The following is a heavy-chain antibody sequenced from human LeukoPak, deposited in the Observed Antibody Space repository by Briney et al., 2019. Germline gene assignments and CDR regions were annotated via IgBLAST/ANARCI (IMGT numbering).Heavy chain of an antibody. CDR2: IIPIFSKT. V-gene: IGHV1-69*05. CDR3: ARDLYGDYVEESAFDM. J-gene: IGHJ3*02. D-gene: IGHD4-17*01. CDR1: GGTFSSYA. Sequence: GSSVKVSCKASGGTFSSYAISWVRQAPGQGLEWMGRIIPIFSKTNYAQKFQGRVTITTDESTTTAYMELSSLRSEDTAVYYCARDLYGDYVEESAFDMWGQGTMVTVSS.